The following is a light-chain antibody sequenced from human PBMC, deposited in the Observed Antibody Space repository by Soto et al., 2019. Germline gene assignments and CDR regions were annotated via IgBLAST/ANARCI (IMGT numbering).Light chain of an antibody. V-gene: IGKV3-15*01. CDR2: GAS. CDR3: QQYDRGPPVT. J-gene: IGKJ5*01. CDR1: QSLSSSY. Sequence: IVMTPSPGPLSLYPGARATLYCRASQSLSSSYLAWYQQKPGQAPRLLIYGASTRATGIPARFSGRGSGTDFSLTISSLQSGDSAVYYCQQYDRGPPVTFGQGTRLEIK.